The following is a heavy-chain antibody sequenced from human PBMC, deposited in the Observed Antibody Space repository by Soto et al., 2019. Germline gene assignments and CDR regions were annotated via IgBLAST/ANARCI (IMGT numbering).Heavy chain of an antibody. D-gene: IGHD3-22*01. CDR1: GGTFGSHT. J-gene: IGHJ4*02. CDR2: IIPVFNAA. V-gene: IGHV1-69*06. CDR3: ARIETLTYHNTSGPDLDF. Sequence: QVQLVQSGAEVKKPGSSVRVSCKVSGGTFGSHTFTWVRQAPGQGLEWMGEIIPVFNAANYAQRFQDRVTITEDRSATTVYVELSRLTSADTATYYCARIETLTYHNTSGPDLDFWGQGTLVIVSS.